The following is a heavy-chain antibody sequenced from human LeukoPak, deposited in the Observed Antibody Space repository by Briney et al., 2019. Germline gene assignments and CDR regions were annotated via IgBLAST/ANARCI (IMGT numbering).Heavy chain of an antibody. Sequence: GESLKISFKHSGPTFTTSWVNWVRQMPGKGLQWMGSISPVDSDSRYSPSFQGHVTISADKSITTAYLQWTSLKASDTAIYYCATSTRIGGAMNYASWGQGTLVTVSS. D-gene: IGHD3-16*01. CDR3: ATSTRIGGAMNYAS. CDR2: ISPVDSDS. V-gene: IGHV5-51*01. CDR1: GPTFTTSW. J-gene: IGHJ5*02.